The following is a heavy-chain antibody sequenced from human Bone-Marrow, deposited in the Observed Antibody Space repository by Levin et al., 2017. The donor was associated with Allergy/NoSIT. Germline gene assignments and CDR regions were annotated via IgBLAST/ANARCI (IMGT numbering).Heavy chain of an antibody. Sequence: GGSLRLSCVASGFSVSTNYMSWLRQAPGKGLEWVATLHGGGSVYYADSARGRFTISRDTSKNTLYVEKNSLRADDTAVYYCAGGWYNTVWDTAFDTWGQGTVVSVSS. D-gene: IGHD1-14*01. CDR3: AGGWYNTVWDTAFDT. V-gene: IGHV3-53*01. J-gene: IGHJ3*02. CDR2: LHGGGSV. CDR1: GFSVSTNY.